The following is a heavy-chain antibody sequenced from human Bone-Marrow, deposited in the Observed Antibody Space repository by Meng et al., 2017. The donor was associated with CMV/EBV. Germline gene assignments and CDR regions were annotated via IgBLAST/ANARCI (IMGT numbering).Heavy chain of an antibody. CDR3: ARDFESRGQYYDFWSGYYLNWFDP. CDR1: GFTFSSYS. J-gene: IGHJ5*02. D-gene: IGHD3-3*01. V-gene: IGHV3-48*04. CDR2: ISSSSSTI. Sequence: ETLSLTCAASGFTFSSYSMNWVRQAPGKGLEWVSYISSSSSTIYYADSVKGRFTISRDNAKNSLYLQMNSLRAEDTAVYYCARDFESRGQYYDFWSGYYLNWFDPWGQGTLVTVSS.